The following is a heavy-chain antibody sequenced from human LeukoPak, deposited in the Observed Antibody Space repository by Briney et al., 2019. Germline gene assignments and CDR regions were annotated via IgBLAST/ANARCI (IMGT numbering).Heavy chain of an antibody. V-gene: IGHV3-64D*06. Sequence: GGSLRLSCSASGFTFSSSAMHWVRQAPGKGLEYVSAISSNGDNTYYAGSVKGRFTISRDNSKNTLYLQMSSLRADDTAVYYCVKGTYYYGSGSSFHIWGQGTMVTVSS. CDR3: VKGTYYYGSGSSFHI. CDR2: ISSNGDNT. J-gene: IGHJ3*02. CDR1: GFTFSSSA. D-gene: IGHD3-10*01.